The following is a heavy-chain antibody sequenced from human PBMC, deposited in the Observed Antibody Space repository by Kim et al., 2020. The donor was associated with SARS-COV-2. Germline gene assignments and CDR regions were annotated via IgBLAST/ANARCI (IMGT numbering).Heavy chain of an antibody. CDR3: ARDLRECSSTSCYHGGHWFDP. CDR2: IYYSGST. Sequence: SETLSLTCTVSGGSISSGGYYWSWIRQHPGKGLEWIGYIYYSGSTYYNPSLKSRVTISVDTSKNQFSLKLSSVTAADTAVYYCARDLRECSSTSCYHGGHWFDPWGQGTLVTVSS. D-gene: IGHD2-2*01. J-gene: IGHJ5*02. V-gene: IGHV4-31*03. CDR1: GGSISSGGYY.